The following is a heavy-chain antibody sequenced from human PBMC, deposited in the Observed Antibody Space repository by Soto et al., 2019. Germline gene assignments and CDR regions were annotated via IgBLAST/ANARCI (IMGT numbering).Heavy chain of an antibody. D-gene: IGHD3-22*01. CDR1: GFTFNSAW. CDR3: TTEFGYSRGQNDN. CDR2: LKGKSVGGTT. V-gene: IGHV3-15*07. Sequence: PGGSLRLSCAAYGFTFNSAWMSWVRQAPGKGLEWVGRLKGKSVGGTTDYAAPVTGRFTIPSDDSKNTLYLQMNSLKIEDTAVYYCTTEFGYSRGQNDNWGQGTLVTVSS. J-gene: IGHJ4*02.